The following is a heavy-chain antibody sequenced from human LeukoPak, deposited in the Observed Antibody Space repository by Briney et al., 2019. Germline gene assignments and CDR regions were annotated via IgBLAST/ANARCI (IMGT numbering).Heavy chain of an antibody. Sequence: AGGSLRLSCAASGFTFSSYAMHWVRQAPGKGLEWVSGISWNSGSIGHADSVKGRFTISRDNAKNSLYLQMNSLRAEDTALYYCAKDIGIAAAGTYYGMDVWGQGTTVTVSS. CDR3: AKDIGIAAAGTYYGMDV. CDR2: ISWNSGSI. V-gene: IGHV3-9*01. D-gene: IGHD6-13*01. J-gene: IGHJ6*02. CDR1: GFTFSSYA.